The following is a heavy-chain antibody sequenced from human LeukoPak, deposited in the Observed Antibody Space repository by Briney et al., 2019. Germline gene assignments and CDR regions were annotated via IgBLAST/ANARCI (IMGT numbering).Heavy chain of an antibody. V-gene: IGHV4-39*01. CDR1: GGSFSSSSYY. CDR3: SRHQSRYYDSSGYYPSPIDY. CDR2: IYNSGSA. J-gene: IGHJ4*02. D-gene: IGHD3-22*01. Sequence: PSETLSLTCTVSGGSFSSSSYYWGWIRQPPGKGLEWIRSIYNSGSAYYNPSLKSRVTISVDTSKNQFSLKLSSVTAADTAVYYCSRHQSRYYDSSGYYPSPIDYWGQGTLVTVSS.